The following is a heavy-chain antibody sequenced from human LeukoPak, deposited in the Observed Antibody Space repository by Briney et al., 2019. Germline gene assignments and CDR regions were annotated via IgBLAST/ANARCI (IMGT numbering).Heavy chain of an antibody. CDR2: IYPGDSDT. J-gene: IGHJ6*02. V-gene: IGHV5-51*01. CDR3: ARLRVFGELSSGMDV. CDR1: GYSFTSYW. Sequence: VESLKISCKGSGYSFTSYWIGWVRQMPGKGLEWMGIIYPGDSDTRYSPSFQGQVTISADKSISTAYLQWSSLKASDTAMYYCARLRVFGELSSGMDVWGQGTTVTVSS. D-gene: IGHD3-10*01.